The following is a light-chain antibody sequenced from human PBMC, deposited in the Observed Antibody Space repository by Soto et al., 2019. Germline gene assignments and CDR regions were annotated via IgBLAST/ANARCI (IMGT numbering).Light chain of an antibody. CDR1: SSNIGAGYD. CDR2: GNS. Sequence: QSVLTQPPSVSGAPGQRVTISCTGSSSNIGAGYDVHWYQQLPGTAPKLLIYGNSNRPSGVPDRFSGSKSGTSASLAITGLQDEDDADYYCQSYDSSRSGYVVFGGGTKLTVL. CDR3: QSYDSSRSGYVV. V-gene: IGLV1-40*01. J-gene: IGLJ2*01.